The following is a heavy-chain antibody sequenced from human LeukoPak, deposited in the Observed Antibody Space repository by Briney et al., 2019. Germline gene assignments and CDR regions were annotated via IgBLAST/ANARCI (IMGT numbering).Heavy chain of an antibody. CDR2: INDNGAGT. V-gene: IGHV3-23*01. J-gene: IGHJ6*03. D-gene: IGHD3-16*01. CDR1: GFTFSSYA. CDR3: AKGLRTGVGPYMGYHYYMDV. Sequence: GGSLRLSCAASGFTFSSYAMSWVRQAPGKGLKWVSTINDNGAGTYYADSVKGRFTISRDNSYNTVSLQMNSLRDEDTGVYFCAKGLRTGVGPYMGYHYYMDVWGKGATVTVSS.